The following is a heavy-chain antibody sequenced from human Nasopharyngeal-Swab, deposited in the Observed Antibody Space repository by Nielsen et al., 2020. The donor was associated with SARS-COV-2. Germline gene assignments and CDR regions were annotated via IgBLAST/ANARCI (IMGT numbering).Heavy chain of an antibody. J-gene: IGHJ4*02. CDR2: IYYSGST. D-gene: IGHD7-27*01. V-gene: IGHV4-30-4*07. Sequence: SETLSLTCAVSGGSISSGGYSWSWIRQPPGKGLEWIGYIYYSGSTYYNPSLKSRVTISVDTSKNQFSLKLSSVTAADTAVYYCAGGGIPGEWGQGTLVTVSS. CDR3: AGGGIPGE. CDR1: GGSISSGGYS.